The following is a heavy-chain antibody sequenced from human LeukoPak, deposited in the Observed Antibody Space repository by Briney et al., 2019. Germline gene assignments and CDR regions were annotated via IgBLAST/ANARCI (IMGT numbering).Heavy chain of an antibody. D-gene: IGHD2-2*01. Sequence: EGSVKVSCKASGYTFTNYYMHWVRQAPGQGLEWMGTINPSDGSTSYAQKFQGRVTMTRDTSTSTVYMELSSLRSEDTAVYYCARDSDIVAVPAALYAFDMWGQGTMVTVSS. J-gene: IGHJ3*02. CDR3: ARDSDIVAVPAALYAFDM. CDR2: INPSDGST. V-gene: IGHV1-46*01. CDR1: GYTFTNYY.